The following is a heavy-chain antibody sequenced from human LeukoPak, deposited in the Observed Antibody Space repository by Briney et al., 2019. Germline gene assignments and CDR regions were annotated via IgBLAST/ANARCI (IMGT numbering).Heavy chain of an antibody. J-gene: IGHJ4*02. CDR1: GFTFSRYS. CDR3: ARDQGYSNAVGHFDS. CDR2: ISSASTYI. Sequence: PGGSLRLSCAASGFTFSRYSMNWVRQAPGKGLEWVSSISSASTYIYYADSVKGRFTISRDNAKNSLFLQLNGLRAEDTAVYYCARDQGYSNAVGHFDSWGQGTLVTVSS. D-gene: IGHD4-11*01. V-gene: IGHV3-21*01.